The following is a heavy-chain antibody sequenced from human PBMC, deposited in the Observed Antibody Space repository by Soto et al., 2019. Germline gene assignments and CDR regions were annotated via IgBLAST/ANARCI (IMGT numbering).Heavy chain of an antibody. CDR3: ARGGVSTRTFDY. Sequence: GESLKISCKGSGYNFAGYWIAWMRQMPGKGLELMGIIYPSDSDTRYRPSFQGQVTISADKSISSAYLQWSSLRASDTAMYYCARGGVSTRTFDYWGQGTPVTVSS. CDR2: IYPSDSDT. CDR1: GYNFAGYW. D-gene: IGHD3-3*01. J-gene: IGHJ4*02. V-gene: IGHV5-51*01.